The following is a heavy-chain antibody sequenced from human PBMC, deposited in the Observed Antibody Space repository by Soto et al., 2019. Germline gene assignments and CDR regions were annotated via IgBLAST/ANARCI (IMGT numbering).Heavy chain of an antibody. Sequence: PSETLSLTCAVYGGSFSGYYWSWIRQPPGKGLEWIGEINHSGSTNYNPSLKSRVTISVDTSKNQFSLKLSSVTAADTAVYYCARGRTSIRLSNCFDPWGQGTLVTVSS. V-gene: IGHV4-34*01. CDR2: INHSGST. J-gene: IGHJ5*02. D-gene: IGHD3-3*01. CDR1: GGSFSGYY. CDR3: ARGRTSIRLSNCFDP.